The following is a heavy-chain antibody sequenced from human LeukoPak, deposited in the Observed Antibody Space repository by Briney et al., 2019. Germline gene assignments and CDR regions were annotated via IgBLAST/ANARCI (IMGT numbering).Heavy chain of an antibody. Sequence: ASVKVSCKASGYTFTGYYMHWVRQAPGQGLEWMGWINPNSGGTNYAQKFQGRVTMTRDTSISTAYMELSRLRSDDTAVYYCARDTAGRDGYNLWGYWGQGTLVTVSS. CDR2: INPNSGGT. CDR3: ARDTAGRDGYNLWGY. V-gene: IGHV1-2*02. CDR1: GYTFTGYY. D-gene: IGHD5-24*01. J-gene: IGHJ4*02.